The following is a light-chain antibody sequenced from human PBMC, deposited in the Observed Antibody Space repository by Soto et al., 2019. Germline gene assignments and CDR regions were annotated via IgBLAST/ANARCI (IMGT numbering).Light chain of an antibody. CDR2: DAS. Sequence: IVLTQSPATLSLSPGERATLSCRASQSIRNYLACSQHKPCQAPRLLIYDASNRATGIPGRFSGSGSGTDFTLTISSLEPEDFAVYYCQQRSNWPWTFGQGTKVELK. CDR1: QSIRNY. V-gene: IGKV3-11*01. CDR3: QQRSNWPWT. J-gene: IGKJ1*01.